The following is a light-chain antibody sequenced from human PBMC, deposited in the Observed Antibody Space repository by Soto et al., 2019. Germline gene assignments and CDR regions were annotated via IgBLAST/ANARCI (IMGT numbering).Light chain of an antibody. J-gene: IGKJ1*01. CDR1: QSVTSSY. V-gene: IGKV3-20*01. CDR2: GAS. Sequence: ENVLTQSPGTLSLSPGERATLSCRASQSVTSSYLGWYQQKPGQAPRLLIYGASSRATGIPDRFSGSGSGTDFTLTISRLEPEDFAVYYCQQYGSSQWTFGQGTKVDI. CDR3: QQYGSSQWT.